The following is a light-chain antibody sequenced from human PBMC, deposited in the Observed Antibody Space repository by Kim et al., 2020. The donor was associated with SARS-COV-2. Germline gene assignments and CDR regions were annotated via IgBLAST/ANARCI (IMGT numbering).Light chain of an antibody. J-gene: IGKJ2*01. Sequence: SASVGDRVTITCRTSQGISGYLAWFQQHPGKAPKRLIYAASTLQGGVPSRFSGSGSGTEFTLTIGSLQPEDFATYYCQQLNSYPPTFGQGTKLEI. CDR2: AAS. V-gene: IGKV1-9*01. CDR3: QQLNSYPPT. CDR1: QGISGY.